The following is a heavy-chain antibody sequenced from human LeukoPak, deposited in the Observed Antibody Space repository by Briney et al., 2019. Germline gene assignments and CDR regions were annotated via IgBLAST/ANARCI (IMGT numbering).Heavy chain of an antibody. J-gene: IGHJ4*02. CDR2: IYYSEST. D-gene: IGHD6-13*01. Sequence: KPSETLSLTCTVSGGSMSSSSYYWGWIRQPPGKGLEWIGSIYYSESTYQNPSLKSRVTISVDTSKNQFSLKLSSVTAADTAVYYCARKDTSSWYEYFDLWGQGTLVIVSS. CDR3: ARKDTSSWYEYFDL. CDR1: GGSMSSSSYY. V-gene: IGHV4-39*07.